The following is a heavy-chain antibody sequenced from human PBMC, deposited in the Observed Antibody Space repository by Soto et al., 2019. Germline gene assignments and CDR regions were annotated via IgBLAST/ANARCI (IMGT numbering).Heavy chain of an antibody. D-gene: IGHD2-8*01. Sequence: SETLSLAWTASGGSVSSGSYSWSWIRQPPGKGREWIGYIYYSGSTNYNTSLKSRVTISVDTSKNQFSLKLSYVTAADSAVYYCARDHWTNGVCYSFDYWGQGTLVTVSS. V-gene: IGHV4-61*01. CDR2: IYYSGST. J-gene: IGHJ4*02. CDR3: ARDHWTNGVCYSFDY. CDR1: GGSVSSGSYS.